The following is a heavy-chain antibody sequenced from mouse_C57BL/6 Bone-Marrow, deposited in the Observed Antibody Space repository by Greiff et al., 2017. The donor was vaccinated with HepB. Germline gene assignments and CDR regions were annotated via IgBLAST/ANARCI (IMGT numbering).Heavy chain of an antibody. CDR1: GYSITSDY. Sequence: EVNVVESGPGLAKPSQTLSLTCSVTGYSITSDYWNWIRKFPGNKLEYMGYISYSGSTYYNPSLKSRISITRDTSKNQYYLQLNSVTTEDTATYYCARAIYGNYGWYFDVWGTGTTVTVSS. V-gene: IGHV3-8*01. D-gene: IGHD2-1*01. CDR2: ISYSGST. CDR3: ARAIYGNYGWYFDV. J-gene: IGHJ1*03.